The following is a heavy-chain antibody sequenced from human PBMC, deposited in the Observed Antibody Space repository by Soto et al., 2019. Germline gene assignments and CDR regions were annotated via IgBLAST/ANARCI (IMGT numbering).Heavy chain of an antibody. Sequence: GGSLRLSCTASGFTVSSNYMSWVRQAPGKGLEWVSVIYSGGTTYYADSVKGRFTISRDNSKNTLYLQMNSLRAEDTAVYYCSRGGSASGGYYYYVMDVWGQGTTVTVSS. V-gene: IGHV3-66*01. CDR1: GFTVSSNY. CDR2: IYSGGTT. D-gene: IGHD3-16*01. J-gene: IGHJ6*02. CDR3: SRGGSASGGYYYYVMDV.